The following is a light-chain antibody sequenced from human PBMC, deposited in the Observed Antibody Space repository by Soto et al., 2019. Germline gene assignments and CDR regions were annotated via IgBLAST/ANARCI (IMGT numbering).Light chain of an antibody. CDR1: SSDVGTYNY. Sequence: QSALTQPASVSGSPGQSITISCTGTSSDVGTYNYVSWYQQHPGKAPKLMIYGVSNRPSGIPNRFSGSKSGNTASLTISGLQAEDEADYYCNSYTTTSTVVFGGVTKVTVL. V-gene: IGLV2-14*01. CDR2: GVS. CDR3: NSYTTTSTVV. J-gene: IGLJ3*02.